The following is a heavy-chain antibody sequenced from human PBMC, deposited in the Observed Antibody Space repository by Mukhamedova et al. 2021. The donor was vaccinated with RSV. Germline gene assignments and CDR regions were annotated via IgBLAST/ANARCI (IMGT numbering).Heavy chain of an antibody. J-gene: IGHJ5*02. D-gene: IGHD6-13*01. CDR3: ARMVSSSWSNGANWFDP. V-gene: IGHV4-59*01. Sequence: GLEWIGYIYYSGSTNYNPSLKSRVTISVDTSKNQFSLKLSSVTAADTAVYYCARMVSSSWSNGANWFDPWGQGTLVTVSS. CDR2: IYYSGST.